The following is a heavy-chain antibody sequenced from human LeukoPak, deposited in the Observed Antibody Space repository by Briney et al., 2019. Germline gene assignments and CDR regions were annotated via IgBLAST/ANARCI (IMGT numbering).Heavy chain of an antibody. V-gene: IGHV3-48*01. D-gene: IGHD3-9*01. CDR2: ISSSSSTI. CDR1: GFTFSSYS. CDR3: ARAGSYYDILTGQNWFDP. Sequence: GGSLRLSCAASGFTFSSYSMNWVRQAPGKGLEWVSYISSSSSTIYYADSVKGRFTISRDNAKNSLYLQMNSLRAEDTAMYYCARAGSYYDILTGQNWFDPWGQGTLVTVSS. J-gene: IGHJ5*02.